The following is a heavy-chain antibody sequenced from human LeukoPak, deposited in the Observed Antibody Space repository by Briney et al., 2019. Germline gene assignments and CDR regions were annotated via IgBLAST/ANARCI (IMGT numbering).Heavy chain of an antibody. CDR1: GGSISSYY. Sequence: ASETLSLTCTVSGGSISSYYWSWIRQPPGKGLEWIGYIYYSGSTNYNPSLKSRVTISVDTSKNQFSLKLSSVTAADTAVYYCASMYSSGWYPAFDYWGQGTLVTVSS. J-gene: IGHJ4*02. CDR3: ASMYSSGWYPAFDY. D-gene: IGHD6-19*01. V-gene: IGHV4-59*01. CDR2: IYYSGST.